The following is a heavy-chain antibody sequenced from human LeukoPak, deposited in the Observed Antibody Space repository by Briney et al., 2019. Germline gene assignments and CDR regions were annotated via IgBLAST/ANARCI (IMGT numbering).Heavy chain of an antibody. Sequence: GGSLRLSCAASGFTFSSYAMSWVRQAPGKGLEWVSGISGSGSSTYYADSVKGRFTISRDNSQNTVYLQMNSLRAEDTAVYYCATMAGRGFDQWGQGTLVTVSS. V-gene: IGHV3-23*01. CDR3: ATMAGRGFDQ. CDR2: ISGSGSST. D-gene: IGHD3-10*01. J-gene: IGHJ4*02. CDR1: GFTFSSYA.